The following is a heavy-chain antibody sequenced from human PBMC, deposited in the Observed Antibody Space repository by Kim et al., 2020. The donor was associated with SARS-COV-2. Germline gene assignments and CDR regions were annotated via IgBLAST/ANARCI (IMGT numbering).Heavy chain of an antibody. V-gene: IGHV3-21*01. CDR2: ISSSSSYI. D-gene: IGHD4-17*01. Sequence: GGSLRLSCAASGFTFSSYSMNWVRQAPGKGLEWVSSISSSSSYIYYADSVKGRFTISRDNAKNSLYLQMNSLRAEDTAVYYCARAPTVTYYYGMDVWGQGTTVTVSS. CDR1: GFTFSSYS. J-gene: IGHJ6*02. CDR3: ARAPTVTYYYGMDV.